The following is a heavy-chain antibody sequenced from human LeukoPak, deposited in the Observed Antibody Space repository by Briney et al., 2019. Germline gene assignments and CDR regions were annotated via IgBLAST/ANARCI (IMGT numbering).Heavy chain of an antibody. D-gene: IGHD3-10*01. V-gene: IGHV3-23*01. J-gene: IGHJ4*02. CDR2: ISGSGGST. CDR3: AKAPSREYYYGSGSYQYYFDY. CDR1: GFTFSSYG. Sequence: GGSLRLSCAASGFTFSSYGMSWVRQAPGKGLEWVSAISGSGGSTYYADSVKGRFTISRDNSKNTLYLQMNSLRAEDTAVYYGAKAPSREYYYGSGSYQYYFDYWGQGTLVTVSS.